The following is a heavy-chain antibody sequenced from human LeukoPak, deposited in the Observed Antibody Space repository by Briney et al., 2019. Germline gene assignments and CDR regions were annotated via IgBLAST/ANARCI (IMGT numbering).Heavy chain of an antibody. D-gene: IGHD2-2*01. CDR2: ISAYNHNT. CDR1: GYTFTSYA. J-gene: IGHJ4*02. V-gene: IGHV1-18*01. CDR3: ARDLMYCDTMSCYDGDFDY. Sequence: EASVKVSCKASGYTFTSYAMHWVRQAPGQGLEWMGWISAYNHNTNYAQKFQGRVTMTIDTSTTTVYMELRSLRSDDTAIYYCARDLMYCDTMSCYDGDFDYWGQGTPVTVSS.